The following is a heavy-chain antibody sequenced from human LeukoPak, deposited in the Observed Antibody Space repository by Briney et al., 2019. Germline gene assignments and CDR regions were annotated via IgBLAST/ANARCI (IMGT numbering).Heavy chain of an antibody. V-gene: IGHV4-39*01. D-gene: IGHD5-24*01. Sequence: SETLSLTCTVSGGSISSSSYYWGWIRQPPGKGLEWIGSIYYSGSTYYNPSLKSRVTISVDTSKNQFSLKLSSVTAADTAVYYCARQQVEMATHFDYWGQGTLATVSS. CDR3: ARQQVEMATHFDY. CDR2: IYYSGST. CDR1: GGSISSSSYY. J-gene: IGHJ4*02.